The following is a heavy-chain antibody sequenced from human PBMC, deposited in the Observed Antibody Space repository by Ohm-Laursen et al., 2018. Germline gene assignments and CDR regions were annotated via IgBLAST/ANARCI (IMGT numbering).Heavy chain of an antibody. CDR2: IYYSGST. CDR3: ARTGDLSLAFDI. D-gene: IGHD7-27*01. Sequence: TLSLTCIVSGGSISSYYWSWIRQPPGKGLDWIGYIYYSGSTTYNPSLKSRVTISVDTSKNQFSLKLSSVTAADTAVYYCARTGDLSLAFDIWGQGTMFTVSS. J-gene: IGHJ3*02. CDR1: GGSISSYY. V-gene: IGHV4-59*01.